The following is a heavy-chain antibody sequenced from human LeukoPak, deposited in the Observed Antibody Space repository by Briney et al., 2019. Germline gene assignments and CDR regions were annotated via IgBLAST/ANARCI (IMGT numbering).Heavy chain of an antibody. V-gene: IGHV1-3*01. J-gene: IGHJ4*02. CDR1: GYTFTSYA. Sequence: ASVKVSCKASGYTFTSYAMHWVGQAPGQRLEWMGWINAGNGNTKYSQKFQGRVTITRDTSASTAYMELSSLRSEDTAVYYCARGYDILTGYSHTPFFDYWGQGTLVTVSS. CDR2: INAGNGNT. CDR3: ARGYDILTGYSHTPFFDY. D-gene: IGHD3-9*01.